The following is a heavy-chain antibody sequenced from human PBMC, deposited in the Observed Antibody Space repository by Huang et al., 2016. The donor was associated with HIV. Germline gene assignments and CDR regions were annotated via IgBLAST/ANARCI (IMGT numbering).Heavy chain of an antibody. CDR1: GFTFNSYA. J-gene: IGHJ6*02. CDR3: SRDDFWSGYSDYYGLDV. V-gene: IGHV3-23*01. D-gene: IGHD3-3*01. Sequence: EVQLLESGGGLVQPGGSLRLSCAASGFTFNSYAMSWVRQAPGMGLEGVSDFSGHGGNTYYADSVKGLFTISRDNSKNTLFLKMSGLRAEDTAVYYCSRDDFWSGYSDYYGLDVWGQGTTVTVSS. CDR2: FSGHGGNT.